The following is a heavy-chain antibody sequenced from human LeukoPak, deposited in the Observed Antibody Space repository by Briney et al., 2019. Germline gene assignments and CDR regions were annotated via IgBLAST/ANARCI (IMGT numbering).Heavy chain of an antibody. CDR3: ARDNRKKKTTVSTYYYYMDV. V-gene: IGHV4-61*02. CDR1: GGSISSGSYY. Sequence: SETLSLTCTVSGGSISSGSYYWSWIRQPAGKGLEWIGRIYTSGSTNYNTSPTSQVTISVATSKNQFSLKLSSVTAADTAVYYCARDNRKKKTTVSTYYYYMDVWGKGTTVTVSS. CDR2: IYTSGST. J-gene: IGHJ6*03. D-gene: IGHD4-11*01.